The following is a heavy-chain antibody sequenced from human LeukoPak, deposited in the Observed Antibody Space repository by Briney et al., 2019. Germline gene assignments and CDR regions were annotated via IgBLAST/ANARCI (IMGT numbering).Heavy chain of an antibody. CDR2: ISSSGSTI. J-gene: IGHJ6*03. CDR3: ARGGPSRDNWNSIRDGNYYYYYYYYMDV. V-gene: IGHV3-48*03. Sequence: GGSLRLSCAASGFTFSSYEMNWVRQAPGKGLEWVSYISSSGSTIYYADSVKGRFTISRDNAKNSLYLQMNSLRAEDTAVYYCARGGPSRDNWNSIRDGNYYYYYYYYMDVWGKGTTVTVSS. D-gene: IGHD1-7*01. CDR1: GFTFSSYE.